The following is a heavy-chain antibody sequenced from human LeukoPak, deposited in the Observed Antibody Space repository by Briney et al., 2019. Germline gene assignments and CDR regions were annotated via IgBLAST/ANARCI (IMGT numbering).Heavy chain of an antibody. Sequence: GGSLRLSCAASGFTFSSYAMHWVRQAPGKGLEWVAVISYDGSNKYYADSVKGRFTISRDNSKNTLYLQMNSLRAEDTAVYYCARGFPLRYFDWLYFDYWGQGTLVTVSS. V-gene: IGHV3-30-3*01. CDR1: GFTFSSYA. CDR2: ISYDGSNK. D-gene: IGHD3-9*01. J-gene: IGHJ4*02. CDR3: ARGFPLRYFDWLYFDY.